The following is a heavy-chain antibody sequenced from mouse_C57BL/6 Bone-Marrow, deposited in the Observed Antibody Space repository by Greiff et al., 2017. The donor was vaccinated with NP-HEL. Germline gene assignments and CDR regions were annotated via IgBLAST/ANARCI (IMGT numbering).Heavy chain of an antibody. J-gene: IGHJ2*01. V-gene: IGHV1-50*01. D-gene: IGHD1-1*01. CDR3: ARGEYYGSSYEGY. CDR2: IDPSDSYT. CDR1: GYTFTSYW. Sequence: QVQLQQPGAELVKPGASVKLSCKASGYTFTSYWMQWVKQRPGQGLEWIGEIDPSDSYTNYNQKFKGKATLTVDTSSSTAYMQLSSLTSEDSAVYYCARGEYYGSSYEGYWGQGTTLTVSS.